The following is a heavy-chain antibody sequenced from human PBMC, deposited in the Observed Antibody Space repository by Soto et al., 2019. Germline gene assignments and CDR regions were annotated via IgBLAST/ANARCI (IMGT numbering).Heavy chain of an antibody. CDR2: VHYSGSS. CDR3: AKLSCTSSTCYFPGWFDP. D-gene: IGHD2-2*01. V-gene: IGHV4-31*03. J-gene: IGHJ5*02. CDR1: GDSISGGASF. Sequence: QVQLQESGPGLVKPSETLSLTCTVSGDSISGGASFWSWIRQPPGKGLECIANVHYSGSSYYNPSLKSRLTISVDTTKNQSSLQLRSMTAADTAVYYCAKLSCTSSTCYFPGWFDPWGQGTLVTVSS.